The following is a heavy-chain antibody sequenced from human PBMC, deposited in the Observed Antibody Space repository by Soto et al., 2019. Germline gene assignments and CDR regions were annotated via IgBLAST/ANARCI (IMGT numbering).Heavy chain of an antibody. V-gene: IGHV3-30*09. CDR1: GFIFRSYA. D-gene: IGHD3-10*01. CDR3: ARGFSWSYPNFDY. Sequence: PGGSLRLSCLASGFIFRSYAMHRVRHAPGKGLEWVAVITYDGANGYYADSVTGRFAISRDNSKSTLFLQMNSLRPEDTAVYYFARGFSWSYPNFDYWGQGALVTVSS. J-gene: IGHJ4*02. CDR2: ITYDGANG.